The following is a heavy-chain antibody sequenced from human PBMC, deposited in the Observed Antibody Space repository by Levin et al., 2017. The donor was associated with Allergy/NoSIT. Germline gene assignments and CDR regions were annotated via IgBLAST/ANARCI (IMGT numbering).Heavy chain of an antibody. CDR1: GFTFRDHY. D-gene: IGHD1-7*01. CDR3: ARGRTTAGPNFDY. CDR2: IRNKANSYTT. J-gene: IGHJ4*02. Sequence: LSLPCAASGFTFRDHYMDWVRQAPGKGLEWVGRIRNKANSYTTEYAASVKGRFTISRDDSKNSLYLQMNSLKTEDTAVYYCARGRTTAGPNFDYWGQGTLVTVSS. V-gene: IGHV3-72*01.